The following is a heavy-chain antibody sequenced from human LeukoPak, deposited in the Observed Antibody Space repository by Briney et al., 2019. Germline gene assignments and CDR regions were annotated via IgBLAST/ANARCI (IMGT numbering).Heavy chain of an antibody. Sequence: SETLSVTCTVTGGSISSYYWSWIRQPPGKGLEWIGYIYYSGSTNYNPSLKSRVTLSVDTSKSQFSLKLSSVTAADTAVYYCARVGYSGYGYYFDNWGQGTLVTVSS. V-gene: IGHV4-59*01. J-gene: IGHJ4*02. D-gene: IGHD5-12*01. CDR1: GGSISSYY. CDR3: ARVGYSGYGYYFDN. CDR2: IYYSGST.